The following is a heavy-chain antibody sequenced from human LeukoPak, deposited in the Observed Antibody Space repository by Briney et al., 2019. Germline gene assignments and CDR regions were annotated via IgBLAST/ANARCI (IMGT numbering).Heavy chain of an antibody. J-gene: IGHJ3*02. D-gene: IGHD1-26*01. V-gene: IGHV4-59*01. Sequence: SETLSLTCTVSGGSISSYYWSWIRQPPGKGLEWIGYIYYSGSTNYNPSLKSRVTISVDTSKNQFSLKLSSVTAADTAVYYRARVSEPPHDAFDIWGQGTMVTVSS. CDR3: ARVSEPPHDAFDI. CDR2: IYYSGST. CDR1: GGSISSYY.